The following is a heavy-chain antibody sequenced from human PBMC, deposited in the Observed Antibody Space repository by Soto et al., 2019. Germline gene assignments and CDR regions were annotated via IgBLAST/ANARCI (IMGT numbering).Heavy chain of an antibody. Sequence: SETLSLTCTVSGGSISSYYWSLIRQPPGKGLEWIGYIYYSGSTNYNPSLKSRVTISVDTSKNQFSLKLSSVTAADTAVYYCARELVEMATIDYWGQGTLVTVSS. CDR1: GGSISSYY. D-gene: IGHD5-12*01. CDR2: IYYSGST. J-gene: IGHJ4*02. CDR3: ARELVEMATIDY. V-gene: IGHV4-59*01.